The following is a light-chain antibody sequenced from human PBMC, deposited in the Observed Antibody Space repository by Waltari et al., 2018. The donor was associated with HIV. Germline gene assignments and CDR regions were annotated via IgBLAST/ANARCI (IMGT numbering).Light chain of an antibody. CDR1: TSDVGSYDF. J-gene: IGLJ2*01. CDR2: EVT. CDR3: SSYANTNTVI. V-gene: IGLV2-14*01. Sequence: QSALTQPASVSGSPGQSITISCSGTTSDVGSYDFVYWYQQHPGKAPRLMIHEVTKRASGTSTRFSGSKTGKTAYLTISGLQSEDEGVYYCSSYANTNTVIFGGGTKLTVL.